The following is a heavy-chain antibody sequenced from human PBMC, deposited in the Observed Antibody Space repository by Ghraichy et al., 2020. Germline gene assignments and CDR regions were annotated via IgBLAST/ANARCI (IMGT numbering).Heavy chain of an antibody. J-gene: IGHJ4*02. Sequence: GGSLRLSCAASGFTFSSYAMSWVRQAPGKGLEWVSAIIGSGGSTYYADSVKGRFTISRDNSKNTLYLQMNSLRAEDTAVYYCAKDISPYSNVYYFDYWGQGTLVTVSS. CDR1: GFTFSSYA. D-gene: IGHD4-11*01. CDR3: AKDISPYSNVYYFDY. CDR2: IIGSGGST. V-gene: IGHV3-23*01.